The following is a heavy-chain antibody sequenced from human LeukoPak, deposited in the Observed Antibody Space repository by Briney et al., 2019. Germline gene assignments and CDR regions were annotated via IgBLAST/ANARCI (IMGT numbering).Heavy chain of an antibody. J-gene: IGHJ4*02. V-gene: IGHV4-34*01. CDR3: AGKYSGYDV. Sequence: SETLSLTCAVYGGSFSGYYWSWIRQPPGKGLEWIEEINHSGSTNYNPSLKSRVTISVDTSKNQFSLKLSSVTGADTAVYYCAGKYSGYDVWGQGTLVTVSS. D-gene: IGHD5-12*01. CDR2: INHSGST. CDR1: GGSFSGYY.